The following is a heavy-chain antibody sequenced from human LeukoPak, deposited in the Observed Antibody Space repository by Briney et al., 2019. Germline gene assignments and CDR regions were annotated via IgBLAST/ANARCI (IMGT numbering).Heavy chain of an antibody. J-gene: IGHJ5*02. CDR2: IKQDGSEK. CDR1: GFIFRSYA. Sequence: PGGSLRLSCAASGFIFRSYAMSWVRQAPGKGLEWVANIKQDGSEKYYVDSVKGRFTISRDNAKNSLYLQMNSLRAEDTAVYYCASPLLRTWGQGTLVTVSS. V-gene: IGHV3-7*01. CDR3: ASPLLRT.